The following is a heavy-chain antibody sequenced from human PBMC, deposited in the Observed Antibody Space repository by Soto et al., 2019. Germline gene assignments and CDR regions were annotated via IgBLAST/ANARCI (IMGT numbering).Heavy chain of an antibody. Sequence: PSENLSLTCAVYGGSFSGYYWTWIRQPPGTGLEWIGEINHSGSTNYNPSLKSRVTISVDTSKNQFSLKLTSVIASDTAVYYCARDKITGLFDYWGQGTLVTVSS. CDR1: GGSFSGYY. CDR3: ARDKITGLFDY. D-gene: IGHD2-8*02. CDR2: INHSGST. V-gene: IGHV4-34*01. J-gene: IGHJ4*01.